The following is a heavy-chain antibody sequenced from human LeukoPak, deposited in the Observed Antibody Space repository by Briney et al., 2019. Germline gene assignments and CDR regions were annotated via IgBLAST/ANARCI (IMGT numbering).Heavy chain of an antibody. V-gene: IGHV1-2*02. J-gene: IGHJ4*02. Sequence: ASVKVSCKASGYTFTGYYIHWVRQAPGQGLEWMGWINPSSGGTNYAQKFQGRVTMTKDTSISTAYMELGRLRSDDTAVYYCATLSHYDSSGYYSDYWGQGTLVAVSS. CDR3: ATLSHYDSSGYYSDY. D-gene: IGHD3-22*01. CDR1: GYTFTGYY. CDR2: INPSSGGT.